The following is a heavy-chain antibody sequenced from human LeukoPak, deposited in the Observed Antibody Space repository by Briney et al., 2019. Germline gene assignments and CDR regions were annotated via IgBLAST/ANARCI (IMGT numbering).Heavy chain of an antibody. V-gene: IGHV3-48*01. CDR1: GFTFSSYG. J-gene: IGHJ4*02. Sequence: GGSLRLSCAAYGFTFSSYGMNWVRQAPGKGLEWVSYISSSSSTIYYADSVKGRFTISRDNAKNSLYLQMNSLRAEDTAVYYCARMYYYDFDYWGQGTLVTVSS. D-gene: IGHD3-10*01. CDR3: ARMYYYDFDY. CDR2: ISSSSSTI.